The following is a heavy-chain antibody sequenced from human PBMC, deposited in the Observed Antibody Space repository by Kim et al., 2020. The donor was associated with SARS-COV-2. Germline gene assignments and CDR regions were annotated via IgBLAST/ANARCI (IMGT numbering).Heavy chain of an antibody. J-gene: IGHJ5*02. Sequence: SETLSLTCTVSGGSIPSSNYYWAWIRQSPGRELEWIGSMYYSGNSYYNPSLKSRVTISVDTSKNQFSAKLTSVTAADTAVYYCAGMSTESGNWFDPWGQGTLVSVSA. D-gene: IGHD4-17*01. CDR2: MYYSGNS. CDR3: AGMSTESGNWFDP. CDR1: GGSIPSSNYY. V-gene: IGHV4-39*07.